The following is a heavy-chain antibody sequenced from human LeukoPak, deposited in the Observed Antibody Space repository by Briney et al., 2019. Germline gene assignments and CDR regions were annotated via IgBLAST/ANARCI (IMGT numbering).Heavy chain of an antibody. Sequence: ASVKVSCEASGYTFTGYYMHWVRQAPGQGLEWMGRINPNSGGTNYAQKFQGRVTMTRDTSISTAYMELSRLRSDDTAVYYCARSYCSGGSCYSLLLDYWGQGTLVTVSS. D-gene: IGHD2-15*01. J-gene: IGHJ4*02. CDR3: ARSYCSGGSCYSLLLDY. V-gene: IGHV1-2*06. CDR1: GYTFTGYY. CDR2: INPNSGGT.